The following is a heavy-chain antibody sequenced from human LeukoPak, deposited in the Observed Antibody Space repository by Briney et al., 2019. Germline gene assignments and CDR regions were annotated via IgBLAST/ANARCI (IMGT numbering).Heavy chain of an antibody. V-gene: IGHV4-4*07. D-gene: IGHD5-18*01. CDR2: IYTSGST. J-gene: IGHJ5*02. CDR3: AREFSYGSNYFDP. CDR1: GGSISSYY. Sequence: SETLSLTCTVSGGSISSYYWSWIRQPAGKGLEWIGRIYTSGSTNHNPSLNNRVTMSIDTSKNQFSLKLSSVTAADTAVYYCAREFSYGSNYFDPWGRGTLVTVSS.